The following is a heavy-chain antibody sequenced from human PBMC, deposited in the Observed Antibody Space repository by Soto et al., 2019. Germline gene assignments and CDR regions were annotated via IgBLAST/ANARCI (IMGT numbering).Heavy chain of an antibody. CDR2: IYHSGST. J-gene: IGHJ4*02. V-gene: IGHV4-38-2*01. CDR1: GYSISSGYY. D-gene: IGHD3-10*01. Sequence: PSETLSLTCAVSGYSISSGYYWGWIRQPPGRGLEWIGSIYHSGSTYYNPSLKSRVTISVDTSKNQFSLKLSSVTAADTAVYYCARVNYGSGSYYSWYFDYWGQGTQVTVS. CDR3: ARVNYGSGSYYSWYFDY.